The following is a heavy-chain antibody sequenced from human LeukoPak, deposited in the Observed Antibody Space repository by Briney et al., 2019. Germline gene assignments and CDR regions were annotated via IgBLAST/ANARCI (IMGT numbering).Heavy chain of an antibody. CDR1: GYTFTSYD. J-gene: IGHJ3*02. Sequence: SVKVSCKASGYTFTSYDINWVRQAPGQGLEWMGRIIPILGIANYAQKFQGRVTITADKSTSTAYMELSSLRSEDTAVYYCARDKYSSSWYRIVDAFDIWGQGTMVTVSS. D-gene: IGHD6-13*01. V-gene: IGHV1-69*04. CDR3: ARDKYSSSWYRIVDAFDI. CDR2: IIPILGIA.